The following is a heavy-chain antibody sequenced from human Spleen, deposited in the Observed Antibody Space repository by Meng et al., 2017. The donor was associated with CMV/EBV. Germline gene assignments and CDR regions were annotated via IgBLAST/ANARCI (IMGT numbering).Heavy chain of an antibody. CDR2: IYPGDSDT. CDR3: ARQDCSSTSCHSYYFDY. CDR1: GYSFTSYW. J-gene: IGHJ4*02. V-gene: IGHV5-51*01. Sequence: GGSLRLSCKGSGYSFTSYWIGWVRQMPGKGLEWMGIIYPGDSDTRYSPSFQGQVTISADKSISTAYLQWSSLKASDTAMYYCARQDCSSTSCHSYYFDYWGQGTLVTVSS. D-gene: IGHD2-2*01.